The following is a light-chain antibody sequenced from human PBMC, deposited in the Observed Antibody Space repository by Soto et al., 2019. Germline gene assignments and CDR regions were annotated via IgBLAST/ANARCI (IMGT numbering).Light chain of an antibody. CDR2: HAA. Sequence: EIVMTQSPATLSVSPGERATLSCRASQSVSNNVAWYQQKPGQAPRLLIYHAATRATGIPARFSGSGSGTEVTLTISSLQPDDFATYYCQHYDCCSRTFGQGTKVEIK. J-gene: IGKJ1*01. CDR1: QSVSNN. CDR3: QHYDCCSRT. V-gene: IGKV3-15*01.